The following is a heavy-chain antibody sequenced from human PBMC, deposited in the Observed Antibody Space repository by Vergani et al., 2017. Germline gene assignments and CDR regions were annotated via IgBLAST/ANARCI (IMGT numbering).Heavy chain of an antibody. CDR1: GGSISSGGYY. Sequence: QVQLQESGPGLVKPSQTLSLTCTVSGGSISSGGYYWSWIRQHPGKGLEWIGYIYYSGSTYYNPSLKSRVTISVDTSKNQFSLKLSSLRSEDTAVYYCCTMDSNDAFDIWGQGTMVTVSS. CDR3: CTMDSNDAFDI. J-gene: IGHJ3*02. CDR2: IYYSGST. D-gene: IGHD3-10*01. V-gene: IGHV4-31*03.